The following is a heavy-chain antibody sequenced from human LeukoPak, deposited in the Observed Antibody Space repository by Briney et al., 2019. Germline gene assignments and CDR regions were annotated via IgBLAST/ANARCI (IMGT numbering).Heavy chain of an antibody. CDR1: GFTFSSYG. Sequence: GGSLRLSCAASGFTFSSYGMHWVRQAPGKGLEGVAVISYDGSNKYYADSVKGRFTISRDNSKNTLYLQMNSLRAEDTAVYYCAKPMGMYYYDSLDYWGQGTLVTVSS. CDR2: ISYDGSNK. V-gene: IGHV3-30*18. CDR3: AKPMGMYYYDSLDY. J-gene: IGHJ4*02. D-gene: IGHD3-22*01.